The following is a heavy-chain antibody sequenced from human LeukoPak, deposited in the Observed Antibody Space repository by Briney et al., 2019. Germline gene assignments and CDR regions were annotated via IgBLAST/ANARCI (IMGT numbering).Heavy chain of an antibody. CDR2: ISGGGETT. V-gene: IGHV3-23*01. CDR1: GFTFNNYA. J-gene: IGHJ4*02. Sequence: PGGSLRLSCAASGFTFNNYAMNWVRQAPGKGLEWVSSISGGGETTYYADSAKGCFTISRDNSQNTLYLQMNSLRAEDTAVYYCARDYADYVGYFFFDYWGQGTLVTVSS. D-gene: IGHD4-17*01. CDR3: ARDYADYVGYFFFDY.